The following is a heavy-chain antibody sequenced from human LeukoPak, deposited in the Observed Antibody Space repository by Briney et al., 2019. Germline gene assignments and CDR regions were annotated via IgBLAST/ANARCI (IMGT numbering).Heavy chain of an antibody. CDR2: ISSSGSTI. D-gene: IGHD5-12*01. V-gene: IGHV3-48*03. J-gene: IGHJ6*03. CDR1: GFTFSSYE. Sequence: PGGSLRLSCAASGFTFSSYEMNWVRQAPGKGLEWVSYISSSGSTIYYADSVKGRFTISRDNAKNSLYLQMNSLRAEDTAVYYCARCQNQWGLRFYYYYYYMDVWGKGTTVTISS. CDR3: ARCQNQWGLRFYYYYYYMDV.